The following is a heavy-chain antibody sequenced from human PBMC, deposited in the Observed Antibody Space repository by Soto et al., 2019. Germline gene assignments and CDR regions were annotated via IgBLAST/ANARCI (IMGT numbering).Heavy chain of an antibody. D-gene: IGHD3-3*01. CDR3: ARDLYYDFWSGYHYMDV. CDR1: GFTFSSYS. CDR2: ISSSSSYI. Sequence: GGSLRLSCAASGFTFSSYSMNWVRQAPGKGLEWVSSISSSSSYIYYADSVKGRFTISRDNAKNSLYLQMNSLRAEDTAVYYCARDLYYDFWSGYHYMDVWGKGTTVTVSS. J-gene: IGHJ6*03. V-gene: IGHV3-21*01.